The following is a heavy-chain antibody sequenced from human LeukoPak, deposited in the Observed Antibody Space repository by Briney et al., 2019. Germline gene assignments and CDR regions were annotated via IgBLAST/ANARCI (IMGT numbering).Heavy chain of an antibody. Sequence: GRSLRLSCAASGFTFSSYGMYWVRQAPGKGLEWVANIKQDGSAKPYVDSVKGRFTISRDNAKNSLFLQMNSLRAEDTAVYYCARDNGWSADFWGQGTLVTVSS. J-gene: IGHJ4*02. D-gene: IGHD2-15*01. CDR3: ARDNGWSADF. CDR1: GFTFSSYG. CDR2: IKQDGSAK. V-gene: IGHV3-7*03.